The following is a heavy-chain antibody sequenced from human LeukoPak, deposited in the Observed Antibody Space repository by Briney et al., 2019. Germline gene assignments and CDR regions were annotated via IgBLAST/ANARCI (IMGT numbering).Heavy chain of an antibody. CDR1: GYTFTSYA. J-gene: IGHJ4*02. V-gene: IGHV1-3*01. Sequence: ASVKASCTASGYTFTSYAMHWVRQAPGQRLEWMGWINAGNGNTKYSQKFQGRVTITRDTSASTAYMELSSLRSEDTAVYYCARDKVDSSGSLDYWGQGTLVTVSS. CDR3: ARDKVDSSGSLDY. D-gene: IGHD6-19*01. CDR2: INAGNGNT.